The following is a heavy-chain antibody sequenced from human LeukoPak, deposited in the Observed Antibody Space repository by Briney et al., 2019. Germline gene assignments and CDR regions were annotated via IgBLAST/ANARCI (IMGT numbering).Heavy chain of an antibody. Sequence: ASVKVSCKASGYRFTSYGISWVRQAPGQGLEWMGWISAYNGNTNYAQKLQGRVTMTTDTSTSTAYMELRSLRSDDTAVYYCARGFWDFWSGLRSFHYYYYMDVWGKGTTVTVSS. D-gene: IGHD3-3*01. CDR3: ARGFWDFWSGLRSFHYYYYMDV. CDR2: ISAYNGNT. CDR1: GYRFTSYG. J-gene: IGHJ6*03. V-gene: IGHV1-18*01.